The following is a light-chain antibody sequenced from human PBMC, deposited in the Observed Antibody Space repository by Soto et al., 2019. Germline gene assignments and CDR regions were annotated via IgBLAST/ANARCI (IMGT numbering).Light chain of an antibody. CDR3: QQYGSSSWT. V-gene: IGKV3-20*01. CDR2: GAS. CDR1: QSVSSTY. J-gene: IGKJ1*01. Sequence: EIVLTQSPGTLSLSPGERATLSCRASQSVSSTYFAWYQQRFGQAPRLLIYGASSRATGIPDRFSGSGSGTDFTLNISRLEPEDFAVYSCQQYGSSSWTFGQGTKVEIK.